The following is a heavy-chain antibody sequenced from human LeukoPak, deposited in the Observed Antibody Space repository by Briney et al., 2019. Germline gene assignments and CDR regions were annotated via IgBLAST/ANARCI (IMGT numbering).Heavy chain of an antibody. V-gene: IGHV3-7*01. D-gene: IGHD5-18*01. CDR3: ARLPMDTGYRPFDI. CDR1: GFTITTYW. CDR2: IKEDGSEK. Sequence: GGSLRLSCAASGFTITTYWMTWVRQAPGKGLEWVAKIKEDGSEKSYVDSVKGRFTISRDNARNSLHLQMNSLRAEDTAVYFCARLPMDTGYRPFDIWGQGRMVTVSS. J-gene: IGHJ3*02.